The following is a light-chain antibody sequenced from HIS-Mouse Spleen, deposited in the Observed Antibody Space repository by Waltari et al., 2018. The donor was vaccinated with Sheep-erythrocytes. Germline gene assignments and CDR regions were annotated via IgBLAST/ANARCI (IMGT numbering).Light chain of an antibody. CDR1: KLGDKY. CDR2: DDS. CDR3: QVWDSSSDPVV. Sequence: SYELTQPPSVSVSPGQTASITCSGDKLGDKYACWYQQKPGQAPVLVVYDDSDRPSGIPERFSGSNSGNTATLTISRVEAGDEADYYCQVWDSSSDPVVFGGGTKLTVL. J-gene: IGLJ2*01. V-gene: IGLV3-1*01.